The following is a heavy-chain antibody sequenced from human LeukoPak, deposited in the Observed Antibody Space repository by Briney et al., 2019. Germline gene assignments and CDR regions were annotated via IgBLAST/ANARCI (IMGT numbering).Heavy chain of an antibody. J-gene: IGHJ4*02. V-gene: IGHV4-59*11. CDR3: ARGDSSGYGDY. Sequence: PSETLSLTCTVSGGSISSHYWSWIRQPPGKGLEWIGYIYYSGSTNYNPSLKSRVTISVDTSKNQFSLKLSSVTAADTAVYYCARGDSSGYGDYWGQGTLVTVSS. CDR1: GGSISSHY. D-gene: IGHD3-22*01. CDR2: IYYSGST.